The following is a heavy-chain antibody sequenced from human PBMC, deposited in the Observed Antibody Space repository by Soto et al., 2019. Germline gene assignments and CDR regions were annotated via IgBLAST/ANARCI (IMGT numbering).Heavy chain of an antibody. CDR3: ACNRRQNYSYYSGMDV. Sequence: PGESLKISCKGSGYSFTSYWIGWVRQMPGKGLEWMGIIYPGDSDTRYSPSFQGQVTISADKSISTAYLQWSSLKASDTAMYYCACNRRQNYSYYSGMDVWAQGITVRVS. V-gene: IGHV5-51*01. CDR1: GYSFTSYW. J-gene: IGHJ6*02. CDR2: IYPGDSDT.